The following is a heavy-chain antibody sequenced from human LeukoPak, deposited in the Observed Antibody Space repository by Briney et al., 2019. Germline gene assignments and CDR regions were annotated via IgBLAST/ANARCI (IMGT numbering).Heavy chain of an antibody. CDR1: GFTFSAYG. Sequence: GGSLRLSCAASGFTFSAYGMHWVRQAPGKGLEWVGRVKRKIDGETTDYAAPVKGRFTISRDDSKNTAYLQMNSLKTEDTAIYYCTTDVGLFWGQGTLVTVSS. CDR2: VKRKIDGETT. V-gene: IGHV3-15*01. CDR3: TTDVGLF. J-gene: IGHJ4*02. D-gene: IGHD3/OR15-3a*01.